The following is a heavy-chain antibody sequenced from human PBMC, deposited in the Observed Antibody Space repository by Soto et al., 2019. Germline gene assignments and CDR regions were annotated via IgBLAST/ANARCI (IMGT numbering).Heavy chain of an antibody. V-gene: IGHV3-23*05. CDR1: GFAFSSYA. Sequence: GGSLRLSCAASGFAFSSYAMSWVRQAPGKGLEWVASINGSSSGEYYTDAVEGRFTISRDNANTSLYLQMNSLSVEDTAVYYCATIGCDYGTDNWGQGPLVTVSS. D-gene: IGHD4-17*01. J-gene: IGHJ4*02. CDR2: INGSSSGE. CDR3: ATIGCDYGTDN.